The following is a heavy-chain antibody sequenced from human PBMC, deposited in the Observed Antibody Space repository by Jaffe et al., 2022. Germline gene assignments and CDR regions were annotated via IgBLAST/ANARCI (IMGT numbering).Heavy chain of an antibody. CDR2: INAGNGNT. Sequence: QVQLVQSGAEVKKPGASVKVSCKASGYTFTSYAMHWVRQAPGQRLEWMGWINAGNGNTKYSQKFQGRVTITRDTSASTAYMELSSLRSEDTAVYYCARGPRGGKYSSSQPQDYYYMDVWGKGTTVTVSS. CDR1: GYTFTSYA. J-gene: IGHJ6*03. D-gene: IGHD6-13*01. CDR3: ARGPRGGKYSSSQPQDYYYMDV. V-gene: IGHV1-3*01.